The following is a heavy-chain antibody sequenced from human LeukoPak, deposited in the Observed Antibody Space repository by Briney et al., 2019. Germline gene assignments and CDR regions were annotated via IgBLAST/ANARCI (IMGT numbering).Heavy chain of an antibody. D-gene: IGHD6-13*01. CDR1: GGSISSYY. J-gene: IGHJ5*02. V-gene: IGHV4-4*09. CDR3: ARPIPSAGWFDP. Sequence: SETLSLTCTVSGGSISSYYWSWIRQPPGKGLEWIGYIYTSGNTNYNPSLKSRVTISVDTSKNQFSLKLSSVTAADTAVYYCARPIPSAGWFDPWGQGTLVTVSS. CDR2: IYTSGNT.